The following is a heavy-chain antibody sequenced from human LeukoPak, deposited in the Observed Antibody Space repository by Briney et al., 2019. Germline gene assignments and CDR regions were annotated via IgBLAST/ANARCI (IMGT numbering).Heavy chain of an antibody. D-gene: IGHD2-21*02. CDR1: GFSFSNYN. CDR2: ISSGSSYK. CDR3: ARVRLTLFDY. J-gene: IGHJ4*02. Sequence: GGSLRLSCAASGFSFSNYNMNWVRLAPGKGLEGVSSISSGSSYKYYTDSVKGRFTISRHNAKNAMYLQTDSLRAEDTAVYYCARVRLTLFDYGGEGTLVTVSS. V-gene: IGHV3-21*01.